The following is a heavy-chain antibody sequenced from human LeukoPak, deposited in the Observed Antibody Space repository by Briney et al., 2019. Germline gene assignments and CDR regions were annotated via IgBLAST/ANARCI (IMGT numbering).Heavy chain of an antibody. J-gene: IGHJ4*02. CDR3: ARVTGYVIEDYFDY. Sequence: SEALSLTCTVSGGSISSYYWSWIRQPPGKGLEWIGYIYYSGSTNYNPSLKSRVTISVDTSKNQFSLKLRSVTAADTAVYYCARVTGYVIEDYFDYWGQGTLVTVSS. CDR2: IYYSGST. D-gene: IGHD3-22*01. CDR1: GGSISSYY. V-gene: IGHV4-59*01.